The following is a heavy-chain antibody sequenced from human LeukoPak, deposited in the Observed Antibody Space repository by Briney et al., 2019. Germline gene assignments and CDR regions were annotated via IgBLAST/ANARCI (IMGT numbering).Heavy chain of an antibody. V-gene: IGHV7-4-1*02. CDR1: GYTFTSYD. CDR2: INTNTGNP. CDR3: ARRMRGSVVILDY. Sequence: ASVKVSCKASGYTFTSYDINWVRQAPGQGLEWMGWINTNTGNPTYAQGFTGRFVFSLDTSVSTAYLQISSLKAEDTAVYCCARRMRGSVVILDYWGQGTLVTVSS. D-gene: IGHD3-22*01. J-gene: IGHJ4*02.